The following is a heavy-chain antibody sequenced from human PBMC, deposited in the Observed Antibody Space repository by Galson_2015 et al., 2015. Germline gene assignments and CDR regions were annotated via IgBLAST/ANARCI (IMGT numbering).Heavy chain of an antibody. V-gene: IGHV2-5*02. J-gene: IGHJ4*02. CDR2: IYWDDDK. D-gene: IGHD3-16*01. CDR1: GFSLSTSGVG. Sequence: PALVKPTQTLTLTCTFSGFSLSTSGVGVGWIRQPPGKALEWLALIYWDDDKRYSPSLKSRLTITKDTSKNQVVLTMTNMDPVDTATYYCAHSPYDYIWGRRRYYFDYWGQGTLVTASS. CDR3: AHSPYDYIWGRRRYYFDY.